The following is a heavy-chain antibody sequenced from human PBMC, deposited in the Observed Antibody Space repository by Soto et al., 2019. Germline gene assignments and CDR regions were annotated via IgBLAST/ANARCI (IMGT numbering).Heavy chain of an antibody. Sequence: EVQLVESGGGPVKPGGSLRLSCAASGFTFSSYSMNWVRQAPGKGLEWVSSISSSSSYIYYADSVKGRFTISRDNAKNSLYLQMNSLRAEDTAVYYCARCPGQRNSEDYFDYWGQGTLVTVSS. CDR3: ARCPGQRNSEDYFDY. J-gene: IGHJ4*02. V-gene: IGHV3-21*01. CDR2: ISSSSSYI. D-gene: IGHD4-4*01. CDR1: GFTFSSYS.